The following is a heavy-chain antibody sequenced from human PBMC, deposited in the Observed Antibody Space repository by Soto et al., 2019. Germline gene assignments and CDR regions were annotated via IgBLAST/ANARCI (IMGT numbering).Heavy chain of an antibody. J-gene: IGHJ5*02. D-gene: IGHD6-13*01. V-gene: IGHV1-18*01. CDR3: ARACFPPPRRTAAGSGWFDP. Sequence: ASVKVSYKTSGYTFTSYGISWVRQAPGQGLEWMGWISAYNGNTNYAQKLQGRVTMTTDTSTSTAYMELRSLRSDDTAVYCWARACFPPPRRTAAGSGWFDPWGQGTQV. CDR2: ISAYNGNT. CDR1: GYTFTSYG.